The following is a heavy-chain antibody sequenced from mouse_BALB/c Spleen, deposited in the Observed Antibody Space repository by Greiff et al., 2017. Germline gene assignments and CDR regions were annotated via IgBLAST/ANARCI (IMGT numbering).Heavy chain of an antibody. CDR1: GFTFSNYW. Sequence: EVKVEESGGGLVQPGGSMKLSCVASGFTFSNYWMNWVRQSPEKGLEWVAEIRLKSNNYATHYAESVKGRFTISRDDSKSSVYLQMNNLRAEDTGIYYCTRQLAYWGQGTLVTVSA. J-gene: IGHJ3*01. V-gene: IGHV6-6*02. CDR2: IRLKSNNYAT. CDR3: TRQLAY.